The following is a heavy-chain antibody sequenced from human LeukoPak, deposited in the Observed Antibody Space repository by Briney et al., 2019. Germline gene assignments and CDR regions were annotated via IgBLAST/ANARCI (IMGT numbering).Heavy chain of an antibody. CDR3: ARPNYDFWSGYWFDP. V-gene: IGHV4-38-2*01. D-gene: IGHD3-3*01. J-gene: IGHJ5*02. CDR1: GYSISSGYY. Sequence: SETLSLTCAVSGYSISSGYYWGWIRQPPGKGLEWIGSIYHSGSTYYNPSLKSRLTISVDTSKNQFSLKLSSVTAADTAVYYCARPNYDFWSGYWFDPWGQGTLVTVSS. CDR2: IYHSGST.